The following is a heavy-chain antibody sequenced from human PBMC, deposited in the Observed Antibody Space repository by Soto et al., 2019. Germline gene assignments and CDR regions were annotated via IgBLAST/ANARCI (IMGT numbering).Heavy chain of an antibody. CDR3: ARPLTTVTTFYYYYGMDV. CDR2: IIPIFGTA. V-gene: IGHV1-69*01. D-gene: IGHD4-4*01. Sequence: QVQLVQSGAEVKKPGSSVKVSCKASGGTFSSYAISWVRQAPGQGLEWMGGIIPIFGTANYAQKFQGRVTITADESTSTAYMELSSLRSEDTAVYYCARPLTTVTTFYYYYGMDVWGQGTTVTVSS. J-gene: IGHJ6*02. CDR1: GGTFSSYA.